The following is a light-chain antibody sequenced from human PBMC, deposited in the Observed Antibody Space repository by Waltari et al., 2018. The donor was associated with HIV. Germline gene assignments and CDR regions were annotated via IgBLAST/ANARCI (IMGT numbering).Light chain of an antibody. CDR2: GNN. CDR1: SSNIGAGYD. Sequence: QSVLTQPPSVSGAPGQRVTISCTGSSSNIGAGYDVHWYQQLRGTAPKLLIYGNNNRPSGVPDRFSGSKSGTSASLAVTGLQAEDEADYYCQSYDSSLSGYVFGTGTKVTVL. CDR3: QSYDSSLSGYV. V-gene: IGLV1-40*01. J-gene: IGLJ1*01.